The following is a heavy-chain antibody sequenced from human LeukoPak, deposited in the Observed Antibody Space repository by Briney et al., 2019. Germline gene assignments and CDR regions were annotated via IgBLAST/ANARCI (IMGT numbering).Heavy chain of an antibody. CDR3: SRGGGYGDY. Sequence: SETLSLTCTVSGASITSFYYNWIRQSAGKGLEWIGRIHTNGGTDYRPSLNSRVTMSVDTSKKQISLKLTSVTAADAAVYFCSRGGGYGDYWGQGILVTVSS. J-gene: IGHJ4*02. V-gene: IGHV4-4*07. CDR1: GASITSFY. CDR2: IHTNGGT. D-gene: IGHD5-12*01.